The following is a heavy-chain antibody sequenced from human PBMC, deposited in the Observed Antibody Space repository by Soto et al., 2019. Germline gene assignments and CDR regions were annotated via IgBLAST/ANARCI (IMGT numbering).Heavy chain of an antibody. CDR1: GFTFSSYG. D-gene: IGHD3-10*01. Sequence: PGGSLRLSCAASGFTFSSYGMHWVRQAPGKGLEWVAVISYDGSNKYYADSVKGRFIISRDNSKNMVYLQMNSLRAEDTAVYYCACLAWFGDPVPPFDCWGQGIVVTVSS. J-gene: IGHJ4*02. V-gene: IGHV3-30*03. CDR2: ISYDGSNK. CDR3: ACLAWFGDPVPPFDC.